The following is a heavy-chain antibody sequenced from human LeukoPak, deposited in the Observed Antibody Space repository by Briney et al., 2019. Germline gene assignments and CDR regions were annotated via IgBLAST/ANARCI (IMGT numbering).Heavy chain of an antibody. Sequence: PGGSLRLSCAASGFTFRSYAMSWVRQAPGKGLEWVSAISGSGDTTYYVDSVKGRFTISRDNSKNTLYLQMNGLRPEDTAVYYCAKVGARGCSSSTCFIYWGQGTLVTVSS. D-gene: IGHD2-2*01. CDR2: ISGSGDTT. V-gene: IGHV3-23*01. J-gene: IGHJ4*02. CDR3: AKVGARGCSSSTCFIY. CDR1: GFTFRSYA.